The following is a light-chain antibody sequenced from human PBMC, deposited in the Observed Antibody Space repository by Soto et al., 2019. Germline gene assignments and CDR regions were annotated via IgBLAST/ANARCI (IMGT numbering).Light chain of an antibody. CDR1: TMRIKN. J-gene: IGLJ3*02. CDR2: DDT. Sequence: SYELTQPPSVSVAPGQTASITCGGDTMRIKNVHWYQQKAGQAPVLVVYDDTGRSSGIPERFSGSNHENTATLTINRVEAEDEADFYYQVWDSKRNHVVFGGGTKLTVL. CDR3: QVWDSKRNHVV. V-gene: IGLV3-21*02.